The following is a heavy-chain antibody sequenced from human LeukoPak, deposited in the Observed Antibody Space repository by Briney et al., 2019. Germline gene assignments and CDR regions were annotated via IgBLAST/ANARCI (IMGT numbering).Heavy chain of an antibody. CDR1: GFTFSGYA. J-gene: IGHJ6*02. V-gene: IGHV3-30-3*01. CDR3: ARDLEWLSISAYYYYGMDV. Sequence: GGSLRLSCAASGFTFSGYAMYWVRQAPGKGLEWVAVISYDGSNKYYADSVKGRFTISRDNSKNTLYLQMNSLRAEDTAVYYCARDLEWLSISAYYYYGMDVWGQGTAVTVSS. D-gene: IGHD3-3*01. CDR2: ISYDGSNK.